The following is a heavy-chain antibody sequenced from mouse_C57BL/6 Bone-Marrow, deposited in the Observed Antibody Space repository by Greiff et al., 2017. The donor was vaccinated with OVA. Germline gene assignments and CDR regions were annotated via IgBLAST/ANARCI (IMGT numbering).Heavy chain of an antibody. V-gene: IGHV3-6*01. CDR1: GYSITSGYY. CDR2: ISYDGSN. D-gene: IGHD2-4*01. J-gene: IGHJ2*01. Sequence: VQLKESGPGLVKPSQSLSLTCSVTGYSITSGYYWNWIRQFPGNKLEWMGYISYDGSNNYNPSLKNRISITRDTSKNQFFLKLNSVTTEGTATYYCARDDYDDFDYWGQGTTLTVSS. CDR3: ARDDYDDFDY.